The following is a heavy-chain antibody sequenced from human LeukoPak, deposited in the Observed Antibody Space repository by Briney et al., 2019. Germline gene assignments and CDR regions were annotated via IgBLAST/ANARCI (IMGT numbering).Heavy chain of an antibody. CDR3: ARESRVMQGNWFDP. D-gene: IGHD2-21*01. J-gene: IGHJ5*02. CDR1: GYTFTSYG. CDR2: ISAYNGNT. Sequence: GASEKVSCKASGYTFTSYGISWVRQAPGQGLEWMGWISAYNGNTNYAQKLQGRVTMTTDTSTSTAYMELRSLRSDDTAVYYCARESRVMQGNWFDPWGQGTLVTVSS. V-gene: IGHV1-18*01.